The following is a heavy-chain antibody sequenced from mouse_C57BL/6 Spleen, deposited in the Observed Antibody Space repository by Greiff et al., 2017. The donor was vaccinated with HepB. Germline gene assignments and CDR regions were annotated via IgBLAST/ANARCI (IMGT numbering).Heavy chain of an antibody. V-gene: IGHV1-64*01. D-gene: IGHD1-2*01. CDR1: GYTFTSYW. CDR3: AEVGVLRPSYAMDY. Sequence: QVQLQQPGAELVKPGASVKLSCKASGYTFTSYWMHWVKQRPGQGLEWIGMIHPNSGSTNYNEKFKSKATLTVDKSSSTAYMQLSSLTSEDSAVYDCAEVGVLRPSYAMDYWGQGTSVTVSS. CDR2: IHPNSGST. J-gene: IGHJ4*01.